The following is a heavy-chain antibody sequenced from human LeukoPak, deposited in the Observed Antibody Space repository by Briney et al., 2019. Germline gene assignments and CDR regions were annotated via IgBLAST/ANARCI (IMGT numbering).Heavy chain of an antibody. CDR2: LNNGGSA. D-gene: IGHD4-17*01. J-gene: IGHJ4*02. CDR1: GFTFSSYG. CDR3: AKRGQRTVTNPLYYFDS. Sequence: GGSLRLSCAASGFTFSSYGMSWVRQAPGKGLEWVSTLNNGGSAYYADSVKGRFTISRDNSKNTLYLQMNSLRADDTAVYYCAKRGQRTVTNPLYYFDSWGQGTLGTVSS. V-gene: IGHV3-23*01.